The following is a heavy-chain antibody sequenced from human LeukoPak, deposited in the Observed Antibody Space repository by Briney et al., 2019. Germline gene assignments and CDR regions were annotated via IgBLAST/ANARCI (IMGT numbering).Heavy chain of an antibody. CDR3: ARDVYSSGWYLPDY. V-gene: IGHV3-53*01. CDR2: IYSGGST. D-gene: IGHD6-19*01. J-gene: IGHJ4*02. CDR1: GFTVSSNY. Sequence: GGSLRLSCAASGFTVSSNYMSWVRQAPGKGLEWVSVIYSGGSTYYADSVKGRFTISRDNSKNTLYLEMNSLRAEDSAVYYCARDVYSSGWYLPDYWGQGTLVTVSS.